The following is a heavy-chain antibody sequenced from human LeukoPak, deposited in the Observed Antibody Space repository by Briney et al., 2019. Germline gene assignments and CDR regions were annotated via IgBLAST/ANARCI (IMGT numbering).Heavy chain of an antibody. D-gene: IGHD1-26*01. CDR3: ATAVWERGAAGDY. Sequence: ASVKVSCKVSGYTLTELSMHWVRQAPGKGLEWMGGFDPEDGETIYAQKSQGRVTMTEDTSTDTAYMELSSLRSEDTAVYYCATAVWERGAAGDYWGQGTLVTVSS. CDR1: GYTLTELS. V-gene: IGHV1-24*01. J-gene: IGHJ4*02. CDR2: FDPEDGET.